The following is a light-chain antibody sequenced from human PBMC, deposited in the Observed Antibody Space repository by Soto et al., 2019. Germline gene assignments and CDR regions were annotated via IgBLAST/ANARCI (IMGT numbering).Light chain of an antibody. CDR1: QGIRND. CDR3: LHDYNYPWT. V-gene: IGKV1-6*01. J-gene: IGKJ1*01. Sequence: AIQMTQSPSSLSASVGDRVTITCRASQGIRNDLGWYQQKPGKAPKLLIYAASSLESGVPSRFSGSGSGTDFTLTISSLQPEDFATYYCLHDYNYPWTFGQGTKVEIK. CDR2: AAS.